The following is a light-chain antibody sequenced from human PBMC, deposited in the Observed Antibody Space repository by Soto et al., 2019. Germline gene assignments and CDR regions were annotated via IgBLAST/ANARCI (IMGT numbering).Light chain of an antibody. V-gene: IGLV2-14*01. J-gene: IGLJ1*01. CDR2: GVS. Sequence: QSALTQPASVSGSPGQAITISCTGTSSDVGGYTYVSWYQQHPGKAPKFIIYGVSNRPSGVSNRFSGSKSGNTASLTISGLQAGDEADYYCSSYTTSNTRQIVFGTGTKVTVL. CDR3: SSYTTSNTRQIV. CDR1: SSDVGGYTY.